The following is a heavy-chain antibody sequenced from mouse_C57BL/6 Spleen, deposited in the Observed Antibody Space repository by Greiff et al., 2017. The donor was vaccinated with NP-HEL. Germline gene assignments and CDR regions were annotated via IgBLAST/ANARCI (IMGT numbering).Heavy chain of an antibody. J-gene: IGHJ4*01. D-gene: IGHD1-1*01. Sequence: EVQLHQSGPVLVKPGASVKLSCKASGYTFPDSYMNWVKQSHGKSLEWIGVINPYNGGTSYNQKFKGKATLTVDKSSSTAYMELNSLTSEDSAVYYCARGRATGVGAMDYWGKGTSVTVSS. CDR1: GYTFPDSY. CDR3: ARGRATGVGAMDY. CDR2: INPYNGGT. V-gene: IGHV1-19*01.